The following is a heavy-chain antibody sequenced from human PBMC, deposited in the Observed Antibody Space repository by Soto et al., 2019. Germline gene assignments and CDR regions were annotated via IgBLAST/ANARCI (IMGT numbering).Heavy chain of an antibody. CDR1: GGSINSTNW. Sequence: QVQLQESGPGLVKPSGTLSLTCAVSGGSINSTNWWSWVRQPPGKGLEWIGDISHTGSTNYNPSLKRRVTLSIDKSKNHFSLRLSSVTAADPAVYYCARDSIAGTSWFDPWGQGTLVTVSS. V-gene: IGHV4-4*02. D-gene: IGHD1-7*01. J-gene: IGHJ5*02. CDR2: ISHTGST. CDR3: ARDSIAGTSWFDP.